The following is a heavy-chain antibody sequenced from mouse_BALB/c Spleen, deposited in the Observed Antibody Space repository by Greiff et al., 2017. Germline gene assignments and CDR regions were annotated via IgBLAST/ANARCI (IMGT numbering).Heavy chain of an antibody. D-gene: IGHD1-1*01. V-gene: IGHV3-1*02. Sequence: EVKLMESGPDLVKPSQSLSLTCTVTGYSITSGYSWHWIRQFPGNKLEWMGYIHYSGSTNYNPSLKSRISITRDTSKNQFFLQLNSVTTEDTATYYCARDYYGSSYGWYFDVWGAGTTVTVSS. CDR2: IHYSGST. CDR3: ARDYYGSSYGWYFDV. CDR1: GYSITSGYS. J-gene: IGHJ1*01.